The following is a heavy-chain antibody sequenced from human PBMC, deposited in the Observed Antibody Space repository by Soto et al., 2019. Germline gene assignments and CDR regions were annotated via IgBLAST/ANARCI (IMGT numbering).Heavy chain of an antibody. CDR3: ARGAIFGVVTYFDY. CDR1: GYTFTGYY. Sequence: GASVKVSCKASGYTFTGYYMHWVRQAPGQGLEWMGWINPNSGGTNYAQKLQGWVTMTRDTSISTAYMELSRLRSDDTAVYYCARGAIFGVVTYFDYWGQGTLVTVSS. J-gene: IGHJ4*02. D-gene: IGHD3-3*01. V-gene: IGHV1-2*04. CDR2: INPNSGGT.